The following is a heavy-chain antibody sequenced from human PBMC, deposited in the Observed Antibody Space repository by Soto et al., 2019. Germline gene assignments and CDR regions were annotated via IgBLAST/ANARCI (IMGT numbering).Heavy chain of an antibody. Sequence: QVQLVESGGGVVQPGRSLRLSCAASGFTFSSYGMHWVRQAPGKGLEWVAVISYDGSNKYYADSVKGRFTISRDNSKNTVYLQMNSQRAEYTAVYYCAEDNLCGAWPRYYSCGMDVWGQGTTVTVS. D-gene: IGHD3-10*01. J-gene: IGHJ6*02. CDR1: GFTFSSYG. CDR3: AEDNLCGAWPRYYSCGMDV. CDR2: ISYDGSNK. V-gene: IGHV3-30*18.